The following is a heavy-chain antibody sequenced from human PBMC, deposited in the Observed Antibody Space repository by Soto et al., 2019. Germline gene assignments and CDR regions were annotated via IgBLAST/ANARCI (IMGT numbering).Heavy chain of an antibody. V-gene: IGHV4-39*01. J-gene: IGHJ4*02. D-gene: IGHD3-9*01. Sequence: QLQLQESGPGLVKPSETLSLTCTVSGGSISTSTYYWGWIRQPPGKGLEWIGSIHHSGSTYYNPSLKSRVTISVDTSKNQFSLKLSSVTAADTAVYYCARAYYDILTGYYTDAIFDYWGQGTLVTVSS. CDR2: IHHSGST. CDR1: GGSISTSTYY. CDR3: ARAYYDILTGYYTDAIFDY.